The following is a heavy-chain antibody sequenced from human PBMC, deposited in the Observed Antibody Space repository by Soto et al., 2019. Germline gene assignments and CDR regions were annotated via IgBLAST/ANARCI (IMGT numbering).Heavy chain of an antibody. CDR2: ISSSSSTI. D-gene: IGHD6-13*01. J-gene: IGHJ6*03. Sequence: EVQLVESGGGLVQPGGSLRLSCAASGFTFSSYSMNWVRQAPGKGLEWVSYISSSSSTIYYADSVKGRFTISRDNAKNSLYLQMNSLRAEDTAVYYCARFPALVEQLDFYYYYYMDVWGKGTTVTVSS. CDR1: GFTFSSYS. V-gene: IGHV3-48*01. CDR3: ARFPALVEQLDFYYYYYMDV.